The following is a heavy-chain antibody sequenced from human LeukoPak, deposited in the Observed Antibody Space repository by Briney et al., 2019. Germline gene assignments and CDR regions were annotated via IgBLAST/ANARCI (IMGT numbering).Heavy chain of an antibody. V-gene: IGHV3-30*18. J-gene: IGHJ4*02. CDR1: GFTFRSYG. CDR3: AKDWSPLYYYDSSGYSDY. D-gene: IGHD3-22*01. Sequence: PGRSLRLSCAASGFTFRSYGMHWVRQAPGKGLEWVAVISYDGSNKYYADSVKGRFTISRDNSKNTLYLQMNSLRAEDTAVYYCAKDWSPLYYYDSSGYSDYWGQGTLVTVSS. CDR2: ISYDGSNK.